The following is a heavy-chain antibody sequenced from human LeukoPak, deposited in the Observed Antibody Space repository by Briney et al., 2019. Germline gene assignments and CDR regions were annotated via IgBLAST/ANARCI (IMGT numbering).Heavy chain of an antibody. J-gene: IGHJ4*02. CDR2: IKQDESAK. Sequence: GGSLRLSCTASGFTFSNYWMNWVRQAPGKGLEWVANIKQDESAKNYVDSVKGRFTISRDNAKNSLYLQMNSLRAEDSAVYYCAKEAPLSRGSGFAYYFDYWGQGTLVTVSS. CDR1: GFTFSNYW. CDR3: AKEAPLSRGSGFAYYFDY. V-gene: IGHV3-7*03. D-gene: IGHD3-10*01.